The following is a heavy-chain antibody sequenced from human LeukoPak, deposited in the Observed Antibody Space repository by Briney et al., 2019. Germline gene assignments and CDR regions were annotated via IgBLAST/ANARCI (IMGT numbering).Heavy chain of an antibody. CDR3: ARRLSGSGYRANWFDP. CDR1: GGSISGYY. Sequence: PSETLSLICSVSGGSISGYYWSWIRQPAGKGLGWIGRSYTSGSTNYNPSLKSRVTISVDTSKNQFSLKLSSVSAADTAVYCCARRLSGSGYRANWFDPWGQGTLVTVSS. CDR2: SYTSGST. J-gene: IGHJ5*02. D-gene: IGHD6-19*01. V-gene: IGHV4-4*07.